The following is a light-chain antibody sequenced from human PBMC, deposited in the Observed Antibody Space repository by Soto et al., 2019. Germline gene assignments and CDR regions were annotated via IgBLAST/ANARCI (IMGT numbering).Light chain of an antibody. CDR2: NIS. J-gene: IGKJ1*01. CDR3: MQVTQLWT. V-gene: IGKV2-24*01. Sequence: DIVMTQTPLSSPVTLGQPASISCRSSQSLVHRDGNTYLSWLHQRPGQPPRLLIYNISNRCSGVPDRFSGSGAGTDFTLKISRVEAEDVGVYYCMQVTQLWTFGQGTKVEIK. CDR1: QSLVHRDGNTY.